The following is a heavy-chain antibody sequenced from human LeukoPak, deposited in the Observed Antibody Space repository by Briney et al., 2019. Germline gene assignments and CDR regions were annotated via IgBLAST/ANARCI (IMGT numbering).Heavy chain of an antibody. CDR3: AREANYYGSGSYFEGTFDY. Sequence: SETLSLTCTVSGGSISSSSYYWGWIRQSPGKGLEWIGSIYYSGSTYYNPSLKSRVTISIDTSKNEFSLKLTSVTAADTAVYYCAREANYYGSGSYFEGTFDYWGQGSLVTVSS. V-gene: IGHV4-39*07. CDR2: IYYSGST. J-gene: IGHJ4*02. CDR1: GGSISSSSYY. D-gene: IGHD3-10*01.